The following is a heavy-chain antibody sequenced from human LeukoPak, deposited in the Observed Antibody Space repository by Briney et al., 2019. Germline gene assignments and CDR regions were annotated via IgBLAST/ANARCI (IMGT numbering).Heavy chain of an antibody. Sequence: PGGSLRLSCAASGFTFSSYGMHWVRQAPGKGLEWVAFIRYDGSNKYYADSVKGRFTISRDNSKNTLYLQMNSLRAEDTAVYYCAKESSGWYWGYYFDYWGQGTLVTVSS. D-gene: IGHD6-19*01. CDR3: AKESSGWYWGYYFDY. CDR1: GFTFSSYG. CDR2: IRYDGSNK. V-gene: IGHV3-30*02. J-gene: IGHJ4*02.